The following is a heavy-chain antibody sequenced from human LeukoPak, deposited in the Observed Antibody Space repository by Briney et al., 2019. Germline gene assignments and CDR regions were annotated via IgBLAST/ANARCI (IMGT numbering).Heavy chain of an antibody. D-gene: IGHD3-10*01. V-gene: IGHV4-59*12. CDR3: ARTTYGSGSYYNPHYFDY. J-gene: IGHJ4*02. CDR2: IYYSGST. CDR1: GGSISSYS. Sequence: SETLSLTCTVSGGSISSYSWSWIRQPPGKGLEWIGYIYYSGSTYHNPSLKSRVTISVDTSKNQFSLKLSSVTAADTAVYYCARTTYGSGSYYNPHYFDYWGQGTLVTVSS.